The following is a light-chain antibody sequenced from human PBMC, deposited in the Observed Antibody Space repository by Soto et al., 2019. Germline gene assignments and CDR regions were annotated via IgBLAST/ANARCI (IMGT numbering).Light chain of an antibody. J-gene: IGKJ1*01. Sequence: EIVLTQSPGTLSLSPGERATLSCRASQSINSNYLAWYQLKPGQAPRLLIYGASIRATAITDRFSGSVSGIDFTLTISRLDPEDFAVYFCQQYGTSPRTFGQGTKVEFK. V-gene: IGKV3-20*01. CDR1: QSINSNY. CDR2: GAS. CDR3: QQYGTSPRT.